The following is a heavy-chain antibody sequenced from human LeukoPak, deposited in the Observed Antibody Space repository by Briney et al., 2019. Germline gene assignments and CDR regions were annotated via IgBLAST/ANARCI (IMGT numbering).Heavy chain of an antibody. V-gene: IGHV1-46*01. Sequence: ASVKVSFKASGYTFTSYYMHWVRQAPGQGLEWMGIINPSGGSTSYAQKFQGRVTMTRDKSTSTVYMELSSLRSEDTAVYYCARDRYYDILTGVNWFDPWGQGTLVTVSS. J-gene: IGHJ5*02. CDR1: GYTFTSYY. CDR3: ARDRYYDILTGVNWFDP. CDR2: INPSGGST. D-gene: IGHD3-9*01.